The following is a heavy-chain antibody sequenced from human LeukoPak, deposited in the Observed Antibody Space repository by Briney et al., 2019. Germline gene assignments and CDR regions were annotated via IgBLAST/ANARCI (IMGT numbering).Heavy chain of an antibody. CDR1: GFTFSSYE. V-gene: IGHV3-48*03. D-gene: IGHD1-20*01. CDR3: AREGDVHNWNDGYYFDR. CDR2: ISGSGFAI. Sequence: GGSLRLSCAASGFTFSSYEMTWVRQAPGKGLEWLSYISGSGFAIYYADSVKGRFTISRDNAKNSLYLQMSSLRAEDTAVYYCAREGDVHNWNDGYYFDRWGQGTLVTVSS. J-gene: IGHJ4*02.